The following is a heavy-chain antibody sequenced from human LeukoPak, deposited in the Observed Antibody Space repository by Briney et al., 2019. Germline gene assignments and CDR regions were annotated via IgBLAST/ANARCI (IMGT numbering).Heavy chain of an antibody. J-gene: IGHJ4*02. V-gene: IGHV4-59*01. CDR1: GGSISSYY. Sequence: PSETLSLACTVSGGSISSYYWSWIRQPPGKGLEWIGYIYYSGSTNYNPSLKSRVTISVDTSKNQFSLKLSSVTAADTAVYYCARRSSQGSYFDYWGQGTLVTVSS. CDR3: ARRSSQGSYFDY. CDR2: IYYSGST.